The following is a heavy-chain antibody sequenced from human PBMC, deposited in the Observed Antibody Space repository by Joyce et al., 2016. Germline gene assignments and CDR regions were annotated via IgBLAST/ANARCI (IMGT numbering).Heavy chain of an antibody. D-gene: IGHD5-12*01. J-gene: IGHJ5*02. Sequence: QVQLQESGPGLVKPSETLSLTCTVSSVSINNYYWSWIRQPPGKGLEWIGYIYRSGSTRYNPSVKSRVTILVDTSKNQFSLKMNSVTAADTAVYFCATSRVATFWFDPWGQGTLVTVSS. CDR3: ATSRVATFWFDP. V-gene: IGHV4-4*09. CDR2: IYRSGST. CDR1: SVSINNYY.